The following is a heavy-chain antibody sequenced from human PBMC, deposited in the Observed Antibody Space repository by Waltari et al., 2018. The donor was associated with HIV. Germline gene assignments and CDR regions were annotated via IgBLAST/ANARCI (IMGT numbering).Heavy chain of an antibody. J-gene: IGHJ4*02. CDR1: GYTFTRYG. V-gene: IGHV1-18*01. CDR2: ISAYNGNR. Sequence: QVQLVQSGAEVKKPGASVKVSCKASGYTFTRYGISWVRQAPGQGREWMGWISAYNGNRNYAQKFQGRVTMTTDTSTITAYMELRSLRSDDTAVYYCARYPEAFDWLLGPYYFDSWGQGTLVTVSS. D-gene: IGHD3-9*01. CDR3: ARYPEAFDWLLGPYYFDS.